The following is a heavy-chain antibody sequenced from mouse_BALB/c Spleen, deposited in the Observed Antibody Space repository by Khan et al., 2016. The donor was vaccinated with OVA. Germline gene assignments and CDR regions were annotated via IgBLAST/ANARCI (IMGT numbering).Heavy chain of an antibody. CDR2: IFPNNGDT. D-gene: IGHD1-2*01. J-gene: IGHJ3*01. V-gene: IGHV1S29*02. CDR3: VRSGYGSFAY. CDR1: GYIFSDYI. Sequence: VRLQQSGPELVKPGASVKISCRASGYIFSDYILDWVKQSHGKSLEWIGYIFPNNGDTDYNQKFMTKATLNVDISSSTAYMELRSLTSEDSAVYCCVRSGYGSFAYWGQGTLVTVSA.